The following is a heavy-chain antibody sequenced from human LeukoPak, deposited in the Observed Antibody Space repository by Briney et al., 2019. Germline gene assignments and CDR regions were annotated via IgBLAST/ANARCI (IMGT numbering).Heavy chain of an antibody. Sequence: SGTLSLTCAVSGGSISSSNWWSGVRQPPGKGLEWIGEIYHSGSTNYNPSLKSRVTISVDKSKNQFSLRLSSVTAADTAVYYCARVVYSSGWPFDYWGQGTLVTVSS. J-gene: IGHJ4*02. CDR3: ARVVYSSGWPFDY. CDR1: GGSISSSNW. D-gene: IGHD6-19*01. CDR2: IYHSGST. V-gene: IGHV4-4*02.